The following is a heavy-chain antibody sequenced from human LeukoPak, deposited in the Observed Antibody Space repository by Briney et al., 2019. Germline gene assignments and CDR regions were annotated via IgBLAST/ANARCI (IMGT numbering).Heavy chain of an antibody. CDR2: IYYSGST. V-gene: IGHV4-39*07. Sequence: SETLSLTCTVSGGSISSSSYYWGWIRQPPGKGLEWIGSIYYSGSTYYNPSLKSRVTISVDTSKNQISLKLSSVTAADTAVYYCARDGGRDGYSYWGQGTLVTVSS. J-gene: IGHJ4*02. D-gene: IGHD5-24*01. CDR3: ARDGGRDGYSY. CDR1: GGSISSSSYY.